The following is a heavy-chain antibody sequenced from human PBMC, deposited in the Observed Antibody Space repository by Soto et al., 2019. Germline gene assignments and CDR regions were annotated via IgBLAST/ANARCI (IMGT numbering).Heavy chain of an antibody. V-gene: IGHV3-48*03. Sequence: GGSLRLSCAASGFTFSSYEMNWVRQAPGKGLEWVSYISSSGSTIYYADSVKGRFTISRDNAKNSLYLQMNSLRAEDTAVYYCARVGYSSSYYFDYWGQGTLVTVSS. D-gene: IGHD6-6*01. CDR3: ARVGYSSSYYFDY. CDR2: ISSSGSTI. J-gene: IGHJ4*02. CDR1: GFTFSSYE.